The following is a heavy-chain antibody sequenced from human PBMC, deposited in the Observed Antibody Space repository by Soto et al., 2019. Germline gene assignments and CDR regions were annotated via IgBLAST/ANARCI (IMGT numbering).Heavy chain of an antibody. Sequence: GGSLRLSCAASGFTVSSNYMSWVRQAPGKGLEWVSVIYSGGRTYYADSVKGRFTISRHNSKNTLYLQMNSLRAEDTAVYYCARAPNIVVVPAATEDYYYYGMDVWGQGTTVTVSS. CDR1: GFTVSSNY. D-gene: IGHD2-2*01. CDR3: ARAPNIVVVPAATEDYYYYGMDV. V-gene: IGHV3-53*04. CDR2: IYSGGRT. J-gene: IGHJ6*02.